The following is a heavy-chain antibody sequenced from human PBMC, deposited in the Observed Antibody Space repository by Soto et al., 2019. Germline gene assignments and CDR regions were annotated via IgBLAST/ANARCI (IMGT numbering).Heavy chain of an antibody. J-gene: IGHJ4*02. CDR1: GGTFSRYA. D-gene: IGHD3-22*01. Sequence: SVKVSCKASGGTFSRYAISWVRQAPGQGLEWMGGIIPVFGKANYAEKFQGRVTITADESTSTGYMKLRSLTSEDTAVYYCARDGTLYDSSAYYYVYWGQGTLVTVSS. CDR2: IIPVFGKA. CDR3: ARDGTLYDSSAYYYVY. V-gene: IGHV1-69*13.